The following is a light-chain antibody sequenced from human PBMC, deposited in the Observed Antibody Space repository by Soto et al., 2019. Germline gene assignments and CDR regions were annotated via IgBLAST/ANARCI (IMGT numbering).Light chain of an antibody. CDR1: QSVDLN. J-gene: IGKJ1*01. CDR3: QQYGSSGT. Sequence: EIMITQSPGTLSVSPGEGATLSCTASQSVDLNLAWYQQKPGKPPRLLLYGASNRATGIPDRFSGSGSGTDFTLPIRRLEPEDFAVSYCQQYGSSGTFGQGTKVDI. CDR2: GAS. V-gene: IGKV3-20*01.